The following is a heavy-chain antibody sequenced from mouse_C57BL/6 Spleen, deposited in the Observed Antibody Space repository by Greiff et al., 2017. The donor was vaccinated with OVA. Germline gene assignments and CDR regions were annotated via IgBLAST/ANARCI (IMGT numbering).Heavy chain of an antibody. CDR3: ARRLRPGMDY. CDR1: GYTFTSYW. D-gene: IGHD2-4*01. CDR2: IHPNSGST. J-gene: IGHJ4*01. V-gene: IGHV1-64*01. Sequence: QVQLQQPGAELVKPGASVKLSCKASGYTFTSYWMHWVKQRPGQGLEWIGMIHPNSGSTNSNEKFKSKATLTVDKSSSTAYMQLSSLTSEDSAVYYCARRLRPGMDYWGQGPSVTVSS.